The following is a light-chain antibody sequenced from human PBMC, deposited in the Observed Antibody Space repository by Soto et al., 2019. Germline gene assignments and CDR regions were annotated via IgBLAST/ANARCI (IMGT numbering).Light chain of an antibody. CDR3: CSYAGSYNVV. CDR2: DVT. Sequence: QSVLTQPRSVSGSPGQSVTISCTGSSSDVGAYNFVSWYQQRPGKAPKLVIYDVTKRPSGVPDRISGSKSGNTASLTISGLQAEDEADYYCCSYAGSYNVVLGGGTKLTVL. CDR1: SSDVGAYNF. J-gene: IGLJ2*01. V-gene: IGLV2-11*01.